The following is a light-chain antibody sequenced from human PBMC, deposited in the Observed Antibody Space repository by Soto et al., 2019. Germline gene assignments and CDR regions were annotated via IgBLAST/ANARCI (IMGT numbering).Light chain of an antibody. V-gene: IGKV1-12*01. CDR1: QGISND. CDR2: AAS. CDR3: QQANTSTLT. Sequence: DIHMTQSPSSLSASVGYMFTITCRASQGISNDLGWYQQKPGKAPKLLIYAASSLQSGVPSRLRGSGYGTHFTLTISSMQPEDFETYYCQQANTSTLTFGHGTRLEIK. J-gene: IGKJ5*01.